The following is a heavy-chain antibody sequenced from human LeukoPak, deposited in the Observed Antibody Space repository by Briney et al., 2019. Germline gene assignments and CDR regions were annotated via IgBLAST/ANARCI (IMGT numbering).Heavy chain of an antibody. CDR3: ANGVYYYGSGSYSKAYYFDY. V-gene: IGHV3-23*01. Sequence: QSGGSLRLSCAASGFTFSSYGMSWVRQAPGKGLEWVSAISGSGGSTYYADSVKGRFTISRDNSKNTLYLQMNSLRAEDTAVYYCANGVYYYGSGSYSKAYYFDYWGQGTLVTVSS. CDR1: GFTFSSYG. D-gene: IGHD3-10*01. J-gene: IGHJ4*02. CDR2: ISGSGGST.